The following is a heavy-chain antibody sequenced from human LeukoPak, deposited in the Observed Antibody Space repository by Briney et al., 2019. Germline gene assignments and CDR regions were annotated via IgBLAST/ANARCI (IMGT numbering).Heavy chain of an antibody. V-gene: IGHV3-11*06. D-gene: IGHD1-26*01. CDR2: ISSSSSYI. CDR1: GFTFSDYY. CDR3: ARGSGSYEAFDI. Sequence: AGGSLRLSCAASGFTFSDYYMSWIRQAPGKGLEWVSYISSSSSYIYYADSVKGRFTTSRDNAKNSLYLRMNSLRAEDTAEYYCARGSGSYEAFDIWGQGTMVTVSS. J-gene: IGHJ3*02.